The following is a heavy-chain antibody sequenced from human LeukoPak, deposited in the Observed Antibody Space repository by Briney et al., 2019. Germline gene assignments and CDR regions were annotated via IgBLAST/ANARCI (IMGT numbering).Heavy chain of an antibody. CDR3: ARETGCSSTSCYGEAFDI. Sequence: GRSLRLSCAAAGFAFSTYSMNSVRQAPGKGLEWVAALNTRSKTYYADSVKGRFTMSRDNAKNSLYLKMNSLRAEDTAVYYCARETGCSSTSCYGEAFDIWGQGTMVTVSS. J-gene: IGHJ3*02. CDR2: LNTRSKT. V-gene: IGHV3-21*01. D-gene: IGHD2-2*01. CDR1: GFAFSTYS.